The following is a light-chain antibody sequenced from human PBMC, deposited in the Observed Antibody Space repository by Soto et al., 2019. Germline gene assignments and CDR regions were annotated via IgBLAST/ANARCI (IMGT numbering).Light chain of an antibody. J-gene: IGKJ1*01. Sequence: DIVMTQCPDSLAVSLGERATINCKSSQSVLYTSNNKSYLAWYQQKPGQPPKLLIYWASTRESGVPDRFSGSGSGTDFTLTISSLQAEDVAVYYCQQYYITPWTFGQGTKVEIK. CDR2: WAS. CDR1: QSVLYTSNNKSY. V-gene: IGKV4-1*01. CDR3: QQYYITPWT.